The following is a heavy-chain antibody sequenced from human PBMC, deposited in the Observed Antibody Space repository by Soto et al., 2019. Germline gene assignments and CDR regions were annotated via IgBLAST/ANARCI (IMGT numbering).Heavy chain of an antibody. Sequence: NPSETLSLTCAVYGGSISSGDYYWSWIRQPPGKGLDWIGYIYYTGSTYYYNPSLKSRVTISVDTSKNQFSLKLSSVTAADTAVYYCARDTMVRGVIIGTDYWGQGTLVTVSS. V-gene: IGHV4-30-4*01. CDR1: GGSISSGDYY. CDR2: IYYTGSTY. D-gene: IGHD3-10*01. J-gene: IGHJ4*02. CDR3: ARDTMVRGVIIGTDY.